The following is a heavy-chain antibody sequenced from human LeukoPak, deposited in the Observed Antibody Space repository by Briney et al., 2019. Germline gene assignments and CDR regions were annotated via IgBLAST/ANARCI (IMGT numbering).Heavy chain of an antibody. V-gene: IGHV1-2*06. CDR1: GYTFTGYY. D-gene: IGHD3-22*01. CDR3: ARVVTMIVVVFDY. CDR2: INPNSGGT. J-gene: IGHJ4*02. Sequence: WASVKVSCKASGYTFTGYYMHWVRQAPGQGLEWMGRINPNSGGTNYAQKFQGRVTMTRDTSISTAYMELSRLRSDDTAVYYCARVVTMIVVVFDYWGQGTLVTVSS.